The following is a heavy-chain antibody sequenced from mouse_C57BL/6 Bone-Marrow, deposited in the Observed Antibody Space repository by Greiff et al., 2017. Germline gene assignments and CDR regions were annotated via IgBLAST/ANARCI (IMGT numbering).Heavy chain of an antibody. CDR1: GFSLTSYG. CDR2: IWSGGST. CDR3: ARNPLFITTVVPYFDY. D-gene: IGHD1-1*01. V-gene: IGHV2-2*01. Sequence: VKLQESGPDLVQPSQSLSITCTVSGFSLTSYGVHWVRQSPGKGLEWLGVIWSGGSTDYNAAFISRLSISKDNSKSQVFFKMNSLQADDTAIYYCARNPLFITTVVPYFDYWGQGTTLTVSS. J-gene: IGHJ2*01.